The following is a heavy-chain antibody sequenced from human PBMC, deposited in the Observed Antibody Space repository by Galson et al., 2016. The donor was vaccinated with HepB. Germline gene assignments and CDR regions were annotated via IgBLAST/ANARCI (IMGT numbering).Heavy chain of an antibody. Sequence: SLRLSCAASGFTFSNYWMHWVRQAPGKGLVWVSRITSDGSSTTYAESVKGRFTISRDNAKNTLYLQMNSLRAEDTAGYYCARDRGSSTPFDPWGQGTLVTVSS. J-gene: IGHJ5*02. CDR2: ITSDGSST. CDR3: ARDRGSSTPFDP. D-gene: IGHD2-2*01. V-gene: IGHV3-74*01. CDR1: GFTFSNYW.